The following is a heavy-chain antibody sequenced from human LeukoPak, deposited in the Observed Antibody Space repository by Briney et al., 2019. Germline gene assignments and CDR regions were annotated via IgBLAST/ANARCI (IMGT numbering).Heavy chain of an antibody. Sequence: SETLSLTCNVSGYSISRAYYWGWIRQSPEKGLEWIATIHYTGSTYYNPSFKSRVTISVDTSKNQFSLKLSSVTAADTAVYYCARGSRNTMIGQYWGQGTLVTVSS. CDR2: IHYTGST. D-gene: IGHD3-22*01. CDR3: ARGSRNTMIGQY. J-gene: IGHJ4*02. V-gene: IGHV4-38-2*02. CDR1: GYSISRAYY.